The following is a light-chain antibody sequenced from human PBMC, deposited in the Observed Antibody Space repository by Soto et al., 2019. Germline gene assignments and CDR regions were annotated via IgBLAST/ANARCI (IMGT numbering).Light chain of an antibody. J-gene: IGKJ1*01. CDR2: GAS. Sequence: DTVLTQSPGTLSLSPGEGATLSCRASQSVTSTYLAWYQQKPGQAPRLLIYGASTRATGIPDRFSGGGSGTDFTLTISRLEPEDFAVYYCQQYAYPPWTFGHGTKVEV. CDR3: QQYAYPPWT. V-gene: IGKV3-20*01. CDR1: QSVTSTY.